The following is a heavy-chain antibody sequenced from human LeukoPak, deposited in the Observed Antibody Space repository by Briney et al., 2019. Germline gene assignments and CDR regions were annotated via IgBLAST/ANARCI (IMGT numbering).Heavy chain of an antibody. J-gene: IGHJ4*02. CDR3: ARHTSYDRSGYYPDY. Sequence: SETLSLTCTVSGASISSYYWSWIRQPPGKGLEWIGYIYYSGSTKYNPSLKSRVTISVDTSKNEFSLKLSSVTAADTALYYCARHTSYDRSGYYPDYWGQGILVTVSS. CDR1: GASISSYY. V-gene: IGHV4-59*08. D-gene: IGHD3-22*01. CDR2: IYYSGST.